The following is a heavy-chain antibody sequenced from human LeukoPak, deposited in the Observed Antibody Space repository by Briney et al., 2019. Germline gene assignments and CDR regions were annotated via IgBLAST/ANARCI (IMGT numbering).Heavy chain of an antibody. CDR2: IIPIFGTA. Sequence: GASVKVSCKASVGTFSSYAISWGRQAPGQGLGWMGGIIPIFGTANYAQKFQGRVTITADKSTSTAYMELSSLRSEDTAVYYCASTKTGYSSSWSPDDAFDIWGQGTMVTVSS. J-gene: IGHJ3*02. CDR3: ASTKTGYSSSWSPDDAFDI. D-gene: IGHD6-13*01. V-gene: IGHV1-69*06. CDR1: VGTFSSYA.